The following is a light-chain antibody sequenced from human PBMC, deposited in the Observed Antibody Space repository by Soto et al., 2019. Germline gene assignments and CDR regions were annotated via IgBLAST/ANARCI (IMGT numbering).Light chain of an antibody. V-gene: IGLV7-43*01. CDR2: STS. CDR1: TGAVTSGYY. J-gene: IGLJ3*02. CDR3: LLYYGGTQLWV. Sequence: QTVVTQEPSLTVSPGGTVTLTCASSTGAVTSGYYANWVQQKPGQAPRALTYSTSNKHSWTPARFSGSLLGGKAALTLSGVQPEDEAEYYCLLYYGGTQLWVFGGGTKLTVL.